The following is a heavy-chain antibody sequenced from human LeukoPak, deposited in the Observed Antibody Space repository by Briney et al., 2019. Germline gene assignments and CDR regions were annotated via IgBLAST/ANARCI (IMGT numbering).Heavy chain of an antibody. CDR2: ISAYNGNT. D-gene: IGHD1-7*01. Sequence: GASVKVSCKASGYTFTCYGISWVRQAPGQGLEWMGWISAYNGNTNYAQKLQGRVTMTTDTSTSTAYMELRSLRSDDTAVYYCARDGGYNWNYERVNWFDPWGQGTLVTVSS. V-gene: IGHV1-18*01. CDR3: ARDGGYNWNYERVNWFDP. CDR1: GYTFTCYG. J-gene: IGHJ5*02.